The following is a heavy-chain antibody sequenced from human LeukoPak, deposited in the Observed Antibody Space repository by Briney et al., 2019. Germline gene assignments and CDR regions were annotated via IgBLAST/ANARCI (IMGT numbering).Heavy chain of an antibody. Sequence: SETLSLTCTVSGGSMSSYYWSWIRQPAGKGLEWIGRVYTSGNTNYNPSLKSRVTMSVDASKNQFSLKLTSVTAADTAVYYCARGLSHSKDIWGQGTMVTVSS. V-gene: IGHV4-4*07. J-gene: IGHJ3*02. CDR3: ARGLSHSKDI. CDR2: VYTSGNT. CDR1: GGSMSSYY.